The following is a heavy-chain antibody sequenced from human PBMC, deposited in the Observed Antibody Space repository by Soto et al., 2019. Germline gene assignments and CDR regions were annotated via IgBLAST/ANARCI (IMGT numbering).Heavy chain of an antibody. D-gene: IGHD3-22*01. J-gene: IGHJ3*02. V-gene: IGHV4-30-4*01. CDR3: ARGHYYDSSGYQRETRDAFDI. Sequence: PSETLSLTCSVSGGSISSGDYYWNWIRQPPGKGLEWIGHIYYSGSTYYNPSLKSRVTISVDTSKNQFSLKLSSVTAADTAVYYCARGHYYDSSGYQRETRDAFDIWGQGTMVTVSS. CDR2: IYYSGST. CDR1: GGSISSGDYY.